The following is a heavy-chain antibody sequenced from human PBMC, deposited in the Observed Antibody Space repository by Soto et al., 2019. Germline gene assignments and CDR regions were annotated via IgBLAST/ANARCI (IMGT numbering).Heavy chain of an antibody. CDR3: ARSLPWYSSGWYEVTFDP. Sequence: QVQLVQSGAEVKKPGASVKVSCKASGYTFTSYAMHWVRQAPGQRLEWMGWINAGNGNTKYSQKFQGRVTITRDTSASTAYMELSSLRSEDTAVYYCARSLPWYSSGWYEVTFDPWGQGTLVTVSS. V-gene: IGHV1-3*01. D-gene: IGHD6-19*01. J-gene: IGHJ5*02. CDR2: INAGNGNT. CDR1: GYTFTSYA.